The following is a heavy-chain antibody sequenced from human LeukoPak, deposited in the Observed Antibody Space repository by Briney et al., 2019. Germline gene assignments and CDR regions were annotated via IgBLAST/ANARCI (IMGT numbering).Heavy chain of an antibody. Sequence: PGGSLRLSCAASGFTFSSYSMNWVRQAPGKGLEWVSSISSSSSYIYYADSVKGRFTISRDNAKNSLYLQMNSLRAEDTAVYYCARDRVRLFNDFWSGYYTGSDYWGQGTLVTVSS. D-gene: IGHD3-3*01. V-gene: IGHV3-21*01. CDR2: ISSSSSYI. CDR3: ARDRVRLFNDFWSGYYTGSDY. J-gene: IGHJ4*02. CDR1: GFTFSSYS.